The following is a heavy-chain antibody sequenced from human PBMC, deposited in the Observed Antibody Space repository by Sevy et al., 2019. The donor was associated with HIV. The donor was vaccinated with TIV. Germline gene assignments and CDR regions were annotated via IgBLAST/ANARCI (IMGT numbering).Heavy chain of an antibody. CDR2: IGTAGDT. J-gene: IGHJ6*02. CDR1: GFIFSSYD. CDR3: AREVPGSLYGLDV. Sequence: GGSLRLSCAASGFIFSSYDIHWVRQPTGKGLEWVSAIGTAGDTYYPGSVKGRFTISRDNARNSVYLQMNSLRAGDTAVYFCAREVPGSLYGLDVWGQGTTVTVSS. V-gene: IGHV3-13*01. D-gene: IGHD3-10*01.